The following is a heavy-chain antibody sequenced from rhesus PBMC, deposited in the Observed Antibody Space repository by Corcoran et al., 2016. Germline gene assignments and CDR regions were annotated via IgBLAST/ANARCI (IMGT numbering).Heavy chain of an antibody. Sequence: QVQLQESGPGLVKPSETLSLTCAVSGYSISSNYWNWIRQPPGKGREWIGSIYGSGGSQYLNPSLKSRVTLSVDTSKNQFSLKLSSVTAADTAVYYCASELQDEYSTRWGQGVLVTVSS. J-gene: IGHJ4*01. D-gene: IGHD4-23*01. V-gene: IGHV4S14*01. CDR2: IYGSGGSQ. CDR1: GYSISSNY. CDR3: ASELQDEYSTR.